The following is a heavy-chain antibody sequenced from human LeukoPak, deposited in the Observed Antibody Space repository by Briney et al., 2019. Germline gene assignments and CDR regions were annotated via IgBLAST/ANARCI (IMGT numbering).Heavy chain of an antibody. CDR3: ARGDALLWFGELLSSYYYYYMDV. J-gene: IGHJ6*03. Sequence: ASVKVSCKASGFTFTSSAMQWVRQARGQRLEWIGWIVVGSGNTNYAQKFQERVTITRDMSTSTAYMELSSLRSEDTAVYYCARGDALLWFGELLSSYYYYYMDVWGKGTTVTISS. CDR2: IVVGSGNT. V-gene: IGHV1-58*02. D-gene: IGHD3-10*01. CDR1: GFTFTSSA.